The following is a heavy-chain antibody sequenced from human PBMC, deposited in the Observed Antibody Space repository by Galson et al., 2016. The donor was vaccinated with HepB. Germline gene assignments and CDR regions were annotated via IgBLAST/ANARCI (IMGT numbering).Heavy chain of an antibody. Sequence: SLRLSCAASGFTFSDYYMSWIRQAPGKGLEWVSYISSSSIYTNYADSVKGRFTISRDNAKNSLYLQMNSLRAEDTAVYYCARGLGENLISYYYGVDVWGQGTTVTVSS. CDR3: ARGLGENLISYYYGVDV. CDR1: GFTFSDYY. CDR2: ISSSSIYT. J-gene: IGHJ6*02. V-gene: IGHV3-11*06. D-gene: IGHD3-10*01.